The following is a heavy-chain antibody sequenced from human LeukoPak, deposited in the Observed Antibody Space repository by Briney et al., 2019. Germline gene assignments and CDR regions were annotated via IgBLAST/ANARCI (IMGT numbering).Heavy chain of an antibody. CDR1: GFTFSSYA. CDR3: AKDGVNYGEPFDY. V-gene: IGHV3-23*01. J-gene: IGHJ4*02. CDR2: ISGSGGST. D-gene: IGHD4/OR15-4a*01. Sequence: GGSLRLSCAASGFTFSSYAMSWVRQAPGKGLEWVSAISGSGGSTYYADSVKGWFTISRDNSKNTLYLQMNSLRAEDTAVYYCAKDGVNYGEPFDYWGQGTLVTVSS.